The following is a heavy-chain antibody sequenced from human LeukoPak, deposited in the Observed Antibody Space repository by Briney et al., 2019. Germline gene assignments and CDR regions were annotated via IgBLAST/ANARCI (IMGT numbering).Heavy chain of an antibody. CDR3: ARTYYYDSSGYYYGRVSGPYYFDY. Sequence: SETLSITCAVSGGSISSYYWSWIRQPPGKGLEWIGYINYSGSTNYNPSLKSRVTISVDTSKNQFSLKLSSVTAADTAVYYCARTYYYDSSGYYYGRVSGPYYFDYWGQGTLVTVSS. CDR1: GGSISSYY. V-gene: IGHV4-59*08. D-gene: IGHD3-22*01. CDR2: INYSGST. J-gene: IGHJ4*02.